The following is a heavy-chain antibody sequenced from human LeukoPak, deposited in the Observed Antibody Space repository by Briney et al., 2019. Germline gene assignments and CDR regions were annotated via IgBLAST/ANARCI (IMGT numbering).Heavy chain of an antibody. CDR2: ISYDGSNK. CDR3: SGGEFLDP. Sequence: PGGSLRLSCAASGFTFSSYGMHWVRQAPGKGLEWVAVISYDGSNKYYADSMKGRFTISRDNSKNTLYLQMNSLRAEDTAVYYLSGGEFLDPLGQGTLVTVSS. V-gene: IGHV3-30*03. CDR1: GFTFSSYG. D-gene: IGHD3-3*01. J-gene: IGHJ5*02.